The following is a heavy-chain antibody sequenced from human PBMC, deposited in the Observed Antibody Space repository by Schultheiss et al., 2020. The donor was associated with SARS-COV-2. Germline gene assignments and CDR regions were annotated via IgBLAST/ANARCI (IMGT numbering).Heavy chain of an antibody. CDR2: ISTSSGYI. D-gene: IGHD5-18*01. CDR1: GFTFSSYS. CDR3: ASGGYSYGYFDY. J-gene: IGHJ4*02. Sequence: GESLKISCAASGFTFSSYSMNWVRQAPGKGLEWVSSISTSSGYIYYADSVKGRFTISRDNAKNSLYLQMNSLRAEDTAVYYCASGGYSYGYFDYWGQGTLVTVSS. V-gene: IGHV3-21*01.